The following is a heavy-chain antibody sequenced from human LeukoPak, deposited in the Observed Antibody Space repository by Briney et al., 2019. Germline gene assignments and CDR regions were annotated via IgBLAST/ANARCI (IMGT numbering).Heavy chain of an antibody. CDR1: GFTFSGSS. CDR3: TRHGDQDY. D-gene: IGHD7-27*01. J-gene: IGHJ4*02. V-gene: IGHV3-73*01. CDR2: IRSKPKNYAT. Sequence: GGSLRLSCAASGFTFSGSSIHWVRQASGKGLEWVGRIRSKPKNYATAYAASVKGRFTISRDDSKNTPYLQMNSLKTEDTAVYYCTRHGDQDYWGQGTLVTVSS.